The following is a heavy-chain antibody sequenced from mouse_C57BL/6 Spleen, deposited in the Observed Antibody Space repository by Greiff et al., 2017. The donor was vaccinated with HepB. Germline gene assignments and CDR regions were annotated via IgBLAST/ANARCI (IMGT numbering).Heavy chain of an antibody. CDR3: ARGGYGNYVFYAMDD. D-gene: IGHD2-1*01. CDR2: INPSTGGT. Sequence: EVQLQQSGPELVKPGASVKISCKASGYSFTGYYMNWVKQSPEKSLEWIGEINPSTGGTTYNQKFKAKATLTVDKSSSTAYMQLKSLTSEDSAVYYCARGGYGNYVFYAMDDWGQGTSVTVSS. CDR1: GYSFTGYY. V-gene: IGHV1-42*01. J-gene: IGHJ4*01.